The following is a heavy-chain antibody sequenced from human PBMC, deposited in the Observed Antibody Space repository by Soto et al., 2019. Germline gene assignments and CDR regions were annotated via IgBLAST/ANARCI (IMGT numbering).Heavy chain of an antibody. CDR3: SGSLHY. Sequence: GGSLRLSCAASGFTFSTYWMDWVRQAPGKGLEWVANINQDGSKKNYVDSVKGRFTISRDNARNSLYLQMSSLTAEDSALYYCSGSLHYWGQGTLVTVSS. CDR1: GFTFSTYW. V-gene: IGHV3-7*01. J-gene: IGHJ4*02. CDR2: INQDGSKK.